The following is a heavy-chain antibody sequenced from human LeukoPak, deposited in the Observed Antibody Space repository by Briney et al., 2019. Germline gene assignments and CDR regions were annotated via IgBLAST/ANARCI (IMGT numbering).Heavy chain of an antibody. J-gene: IGHJ6*03. Sequence: SETLSLTCTVSGGSISSYYWSWIRQPAGKGLEWIGRIYTSGSTNYNSSLKSRVTISVDTSKNQFSLKLSSVTAADTAVYYCARMTKPAAVVYHYMDVWGKGTTVTVSS. D-gene: IGHD6-13*01. CDR2: IYTSGST. CDR1: GGSISSYY. CDR3: ARMTKPAAVVYHYMDV. V-gene: IGHV4-4*07.